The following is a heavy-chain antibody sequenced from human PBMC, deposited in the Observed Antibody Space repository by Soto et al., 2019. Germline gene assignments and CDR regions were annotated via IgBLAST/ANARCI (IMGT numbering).Heavy chain of an antibody. V-gene: IGHV3-11*01. Sequence: QVQLVESGGGLVKPGGYLRLSCAASGFTFSDYYMNWIRQPPGKGLEWVSYISRSGSPIYYADSVKGRFTISRDNAKNSLYLQMNSLRAEDTAVYYCARPTASIFGIERWDGLAVWGQGTTVTVSS. J-gene: IGHJ6*02. CDR2: ISRSGSPI. CDR3: ARPTASIFGIERWDGLAV. D-gene: IGHD3-3*01. CDR1: GFTFSDYY.